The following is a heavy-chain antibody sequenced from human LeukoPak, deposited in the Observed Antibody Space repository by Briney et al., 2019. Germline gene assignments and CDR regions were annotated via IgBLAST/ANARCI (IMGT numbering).Heavy chain of an antibody. J-gene: IGHJ4*02. Sequence: SETLSLTCTVSGGSISSSSYYWGWIRQPPGKGLEWIGSIYYSGSTYYNPSLKSRVTISVDTSKNQFSLKLSSVTAADTAVYYCARHAVRTDVLRFLEWFPPPFDYWGQGTLVTVSS. CDR2: IYYSGST. CDR1: GGSISSSSYY. CDR3: ARHAVRTDVLRFLEWFPPPFDY. V-gene: IGHV4-39*01. D-gene: IGHD3-3*01.